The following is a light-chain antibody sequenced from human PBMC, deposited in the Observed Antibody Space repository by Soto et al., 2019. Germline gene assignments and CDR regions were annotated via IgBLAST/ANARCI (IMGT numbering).Light chain of an antibody. CDR3: QQYNNWPPYT. Sequence: EIVMTQSPATLSVSPGERATLSCRASQSVSSNLAWYQQKPGQAPRLLIYGASTRATGIPARFSGSGSGTEFTLTISSLQSEYFAVYYCQQYNNWPPYTVGQGTKLEIK. J-gene: IGKJ2*01. V-gene: IGKV3-15*01. CDR1: QSVSSN. CDR2: GAS.